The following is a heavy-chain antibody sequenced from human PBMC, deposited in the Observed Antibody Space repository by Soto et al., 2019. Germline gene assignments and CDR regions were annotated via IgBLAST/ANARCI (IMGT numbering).Heavy chain of an antibody. Sequence: XSLRLSCAASGFTFSSYALSWVRQAPVKGLEWICYVSYSGFTDYYPSLKRRVSMSVDTSKYQFSLRLTSVTAADTAVYYCARDRVDYYDNTGHYCVWGQGTLVTVSS. CDR1: GFTFSSYA. CDR3: ARDRVDYYDNTGHYCV. V-gene: IGHV4-59*01. J-gene: IGHJ4*02. D-gene: IGHD3-22*01. CDR2: VSYSGFT.